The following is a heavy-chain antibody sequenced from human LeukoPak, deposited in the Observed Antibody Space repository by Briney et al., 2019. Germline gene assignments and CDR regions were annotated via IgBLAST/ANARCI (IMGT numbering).Heavy chain of an antibody. D-gene: IGHD6-19*01. J-gene: IGHJ2*01. CDR2: INAGNGNT. CDR1: GYTFTSYA. V-gene: IGHV1-3*01. CDR3: ARPIGYNSGGFDL. Sequence: GASVKVSCKASGYTFTSYAMHWVRQAPGQRLEWMGWINAGNGNTKYSQNFQARATSTRDTSASTAYMELSSLRSEDTAVYYCARPIGYNSGGFDLWGRGTLVTVSS.